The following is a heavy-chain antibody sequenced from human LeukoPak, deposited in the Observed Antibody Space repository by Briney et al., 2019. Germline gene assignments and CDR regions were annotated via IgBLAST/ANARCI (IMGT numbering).Heavy chain of an antibody. Sequence: TLSLTCTVSGGSISSGSYYWSWIRQPAGKGLEWIGRIYASGSTNYNPSLKSRVTISVDTSKNQFSLKLSSVTAADAAVYYCARGMATINFDYWGQGTLVTVSS. CDR2: IYASGST. D-gene: IGHD5-24*01. CDR1: GGSISSGSYY. J-gene: IGHJ4*02. V-gene: IGHV4-61*02. CDR3: ARGMATINFDY.